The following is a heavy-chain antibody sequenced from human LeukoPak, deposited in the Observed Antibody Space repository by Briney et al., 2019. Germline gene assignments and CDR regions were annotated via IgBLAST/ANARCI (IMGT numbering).Heavy chain of an antibody. V-gene: IGHV5-51*01. Sequence: GESLKISCKGSRYIFTNYWIGWVRQMPGKGLEWMGIIYPGDSDTRYSLSFQGQVTISADKSISTAYLQWSSLKASDTAMYYCARAETGHHVDSSGWSFDAFDIWGQGTMVTVSS. CDR3: ARAETGHHVDSSGWSFDAFDI. J-gene: IGHJ3*02. CDR2: IYPGDSDT. D-gene: IGHD6-19*01. CDR1: RYIFTNYW.